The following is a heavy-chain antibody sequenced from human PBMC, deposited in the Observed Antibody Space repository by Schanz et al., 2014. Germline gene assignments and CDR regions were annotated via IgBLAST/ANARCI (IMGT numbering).Heavy chain of an antibody. D-gene: IGHD1-26*01. V-gene: IGHV3-7*01. CDR2: IEGDGSRK. CDR1: EFIISNYW. CDR3: AREVGGSFGQHY. J-gene: IGHJ4*02. Sequence: EVQLVESGGGLVQPGGSLTLSCAASEFIISNYWMTWVRQAPGKGPEWVANIEGDGSRKQYVDSVKGRFTISRDNAKNLMYLHLNSLRAEDPAVYYCAREVGGSFGQHYWGQGALVTVSS.